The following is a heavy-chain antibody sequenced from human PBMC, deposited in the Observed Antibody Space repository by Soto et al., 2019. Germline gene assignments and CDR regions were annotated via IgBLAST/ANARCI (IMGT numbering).Heavy chain of an antibody. CDR2: IYYSGST. J-gene: IGHJ4*02. Sequence: SETLSLTCTVSGGSISSSSYYWGWIRQPPGKGLEWIGSIYYSGSTYYNLSLKSRVTISVDTSKNQFSLKLSSVTAADTAVYYCATSHPYGSGSYRFDYWGQGTLVTVSS. CDR3: ATSHPYGSGSYRFDY. CDR1: GGSISSSSYY. V-gene: IGHV4-39*01. D-gene: IGHD3-16*02.